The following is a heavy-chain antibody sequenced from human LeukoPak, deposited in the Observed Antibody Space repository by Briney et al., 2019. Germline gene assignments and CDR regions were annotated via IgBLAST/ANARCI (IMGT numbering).Heavy chain of an antibody. CDR3: ARAAKWLPFDF. V-gene: IGHV1-2*02. J-gene: IGHJ4*02. CDR1: GYTFTGYY. CDR2: INPNSGGT. D-gene: IGHD3-22*01. Sequence: VASVKVSCKASGYTFTGYYMHWVRQAPGQGLEWMGWINPNSGGTNYAQKFQGRVTMTRDTSISTAYMELSRLRSDDTAVYHCARAAKWLPFDFWGQGTLVTVSS.